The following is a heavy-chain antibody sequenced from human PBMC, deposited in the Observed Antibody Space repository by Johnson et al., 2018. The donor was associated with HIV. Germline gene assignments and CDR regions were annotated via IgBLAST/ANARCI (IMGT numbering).Heavy chain of an antibody. D-gene: IGHD6-19*01. CDR2: IRYDGSHR. CDR3: ARVQWLILDAFDI. J-gene: IGHJ3*02. CDR1: GFTFSSYG. V-gene: IGHV3-30*02. Sequence: QVQLVESGGGVVQPGGSLRLSCAASGFTFSSYGMHWVRQAPGKGLEWVAFIRYDGSHRDYVDSVKGRFTISRDNSKNTLSLQMNSLRAEDTAVYYCARVQWLILDAFDIWGQGTMVTVSS.